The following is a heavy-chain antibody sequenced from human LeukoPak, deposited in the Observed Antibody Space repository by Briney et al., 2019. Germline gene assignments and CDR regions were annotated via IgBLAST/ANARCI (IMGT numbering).Heavy chain of an antibody. CDR1: GGSISSGGYY. CDR3: ARGIAARPGDY. D-gene: IGHD6-6*01. CDR2: IYYSGST. Sequence: SETLSLTCTVSGGSISSGGYYWSWIRQHPGKGLEWIGYIYYSGSTYYNPSLKSRVTISVDTSKNQFSLKLSSVTAADAAVYYCARGIAARPGDYWGQGTLVTVSS. V-gene: IGHV4-31*03. J-gene: IGHJ4*02.